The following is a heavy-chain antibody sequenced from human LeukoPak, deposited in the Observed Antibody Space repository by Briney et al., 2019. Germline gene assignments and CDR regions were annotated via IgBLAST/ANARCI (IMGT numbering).Heavy chain of an antibody. CDR2: ISADNGNT. J-gene: IGHJ4*02. CDR1: GYTFTSYG. Sequence: SVKVSCKASGYTFTSYGISWVRQAPGQGLEWMGWISADNGNTKYTQKLQGRVTMTTDTSTSTAYMELRSLRSDDTAVYYCARVSYDSTGYYHDPYWGQGTLVIVSS. D-gene: IGHD3-22*01. V-gene: IGHV1-18*01. CDR3: ARVSYDSTGYYHDPY.